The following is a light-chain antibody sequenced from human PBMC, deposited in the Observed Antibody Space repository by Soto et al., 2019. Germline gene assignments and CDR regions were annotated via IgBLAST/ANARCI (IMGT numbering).Light chain of an antibody. Sequence: EIVMTQSPASLSVSRGETATLSCRASQSISNSLAWYQQKPGQAPSLLIYGSSTRATGIPTSFSGSGSGTEFTLTISSLQSEDSALYYCQQYNNWRPRTFGEGTKLEIK. CDR3: QQYNNWRPRT. J-gene: IGKJ2*01. CDR1: QSISNS. V-gene: IGKV3-15*01. CDR2: GSS.